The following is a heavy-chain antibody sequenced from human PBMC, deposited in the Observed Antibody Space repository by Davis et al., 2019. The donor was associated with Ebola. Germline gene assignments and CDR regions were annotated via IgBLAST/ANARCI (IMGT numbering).Heavy chain of an antibody. CDR3: ARRGSGSPRDPFDI. J-gene: IGHJ3*02. CDR2: INPDGSFT. Sequence: GESLKISCAASGFTFSSYWMHWVRQAPGKGLVWVSRINPDGSFTDYADSVKGRFSISRDSTSNTLYLQMNSLQTEDTAVYYCARRGSGSPRDPFDIWGQGTMVTVSS. D-gene: IGHD1-26*01. V-gene: IGHV3-74*01. CDR1: GFTFSSYW.